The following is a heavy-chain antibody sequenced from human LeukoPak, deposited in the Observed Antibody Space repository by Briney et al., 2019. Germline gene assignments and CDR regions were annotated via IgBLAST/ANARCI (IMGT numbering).Heavy chain of an antibody. J-gene: IGHJ4*02. CDR3: ARGGGKKYSYGYSDY. CDR2: INHSGST. D-gene: IGHD5-18*01. Sequence: SETLSLTCAVYGGSFSGYYWSWIRQPPGKGLEWIGEINHSGSTNYNPSLKSRDTISVDTSKNQFSLKLSSVTAADTAVYYCARGGGKKYSYGYSDYWGQGTLVTVSS. CDR1: GGSFSGYY. V-gene: IGHV4-34*01.